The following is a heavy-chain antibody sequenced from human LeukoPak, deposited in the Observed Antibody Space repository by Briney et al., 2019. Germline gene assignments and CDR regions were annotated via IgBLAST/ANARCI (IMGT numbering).Heavy chain of an antibody. V-gene: IGHV4-30-4*01. CDR3: ARVPGIAAAWYSAYYYYYGMDV. CDR2: IYYSGST. Sequence: SQTLSLTCTVSGVSISSGDYYWSWIRQPPGKGLEWIGYIYYSGSTYYNPSLKSRVTISVDTSKNQFSLKLSSVTAADTAVYYCARVPGIAAAWYSAYYYYYGMDVWGQGTTVTVPS. J-gene: IGHJ6*02. CDR1: GVSISSGDYY. D-gene: IGHD6-13*01.